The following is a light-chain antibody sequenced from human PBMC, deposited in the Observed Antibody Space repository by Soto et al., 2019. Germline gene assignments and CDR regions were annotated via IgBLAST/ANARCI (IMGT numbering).Light chain of an antibody. V-gene: IGKV1-39*01. CDR2: GTS. CDR1: QSISKH. CDR3: QQYYSTPIT. J-gene: IGKJ5*01. Sequence: DIQMTQSPSSLSASVGDSVTITCRASQSISKHLNWYQQKPGKVPQLLIHGTSSLQSGVPSRFSGRGSGTDFTFTISSLQAEDVAVYYCQQYYSTPITFGQGTRLEIK.